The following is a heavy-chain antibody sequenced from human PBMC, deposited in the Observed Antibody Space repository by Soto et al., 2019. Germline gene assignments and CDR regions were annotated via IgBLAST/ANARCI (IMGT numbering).Heavy chain of an antibody. V-gene: IGHV4-59*08. CDR2: IYHAGNT. J-gene: IGHJ4*02. D-gene: IGHD1-20*01. CDR1: GDSITTYY. CDR3: ARLNYYFHH. Sequence: QVQLQESGPGLVKDSETLSLTCSVSGDSITTYYWSWIRQSPGKGLEWIGYIYHAGNTNYNPSLRGRVTMSVDTSRNRFSLKLKSVTAVDTAIYYCARLNYYFHHWGQGTLVTVSS.